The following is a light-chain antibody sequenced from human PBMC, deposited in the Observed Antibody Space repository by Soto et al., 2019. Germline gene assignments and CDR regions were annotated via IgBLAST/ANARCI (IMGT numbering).Light chain of an antibody. CDR3: QQSYSTLYT. Sequence: DIQMTQSPSSLSASVGDRVTITCRASQSISSYLNWYQQKPGKAPKLLIYAASSLQSGVPSRFSGSGSGTDFPLTISSLQPGDFATYYCQQSYSTLYTFGQGTKLEIK. CDR1: QSISSY. J-gene: IGKJ2*01. CDR2: AAS. V-gene: IGKV1-39*01.